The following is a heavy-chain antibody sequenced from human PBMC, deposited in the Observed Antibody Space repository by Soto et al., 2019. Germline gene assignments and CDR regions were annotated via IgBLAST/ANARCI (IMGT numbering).Heavy chain of an antibody. D-gene: IGHD4-17*01. Sequence: ASVKGSCKAFGYTFNAFYMHWGRQAPGQGLEWMGVINPSGDGTSYAQKFQGRVTMTRDTSTSTVYMELSSLRSEDTAVYYCARVALGYDYADVWGQGTTVTVSS. CDR1: GYTFNAFY. CDR2: INPSGDGT. J-gene: IGHJ6*02. V-gene: IGHV1-46*02. CDR3: ARVALGYDYADV.